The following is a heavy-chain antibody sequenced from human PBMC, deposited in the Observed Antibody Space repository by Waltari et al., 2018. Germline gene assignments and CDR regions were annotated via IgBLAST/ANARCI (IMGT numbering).Heavy chain of an antibody. V-gene: IGHV3-30*01. CDR1: GFTFSSYA. D-gene: IGHD5-12*01. J-gene: IGHJ4*02. CDR2: ISYDGSNK. Sequence: QVQLVESGGGVVQPGRSLRLSCAASGFTFSSYAMHWVRQAPGKGREWVAVISYDGSNKYYADSVKGRFTSSRDNSKNTLYLQMNSLRAEDTAVYYCATSEMATIISPDYWGQGTLVIVSS. CDR3: ATSEMATIISPDY.